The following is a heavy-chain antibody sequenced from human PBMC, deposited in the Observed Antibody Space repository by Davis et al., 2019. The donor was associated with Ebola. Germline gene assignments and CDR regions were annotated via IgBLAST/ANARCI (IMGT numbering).Heavy chain of an antibody. J-gene: IGHJ4*02. Sequence: SETLSLTCTVSGASTSTSSYYWGWTRQPPGKGLEWIGSIYYSGSTYYNPSLKSRVTISVDTSKNQFSLKLSSVTAADTAVYYCGRRRRGYQRPWDYWGQGSLVTVSS. D-gene: IGHD2-2*01. CDR3: GRRRRGYQRPWDY. CDR1: GASTSTSSYY. V-gene: IGHV4-39*07. CDR2: IYYSGST.